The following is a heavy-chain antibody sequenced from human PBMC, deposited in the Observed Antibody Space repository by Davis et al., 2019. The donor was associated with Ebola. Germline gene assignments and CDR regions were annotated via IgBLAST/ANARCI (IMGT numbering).Heavy chain of an antibody. J-gene: IGHJ5*02. D-gene: IGHD4-17*01. Sequence: GGSLRLSCAASRFTFSSYSMNWVRQAPGKGLEWVSSISSSSSYIYYADSVKGRFTISRDNSKNTLYLQMNSLRAEDTAVYYCAKMTTVTTTQNWFDPWGQGTLVTVSS. CDR3: AKMTTVTTTQNWFDP. V-gene: IGHV3-21*04. CDR2: ISSSSSYI. CDR1: RFTFSSYS.